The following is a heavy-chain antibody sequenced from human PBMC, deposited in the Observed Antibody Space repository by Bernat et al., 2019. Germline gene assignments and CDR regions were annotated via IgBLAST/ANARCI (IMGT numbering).Heavy chain of an antibody. CDR1: GFTFSDSG. CDR3: AKVSAPYFDY. CDR2: ISSDGENT. J-gene: IGHJ4*02. D-gene: IGHD3-16*01. V-gene: IGHV3-23*01. Sequence: DVQLMESGGDLVQPGGSLRLSCAASGFTFSDSGMSWVRLPPGKGLEWVSTISSDGENTHYAGSVQGRFTISRDNSQSTLYLQMDSLRAEAAAIYYCAKVSAPYFDYWGQGALVTVSS.